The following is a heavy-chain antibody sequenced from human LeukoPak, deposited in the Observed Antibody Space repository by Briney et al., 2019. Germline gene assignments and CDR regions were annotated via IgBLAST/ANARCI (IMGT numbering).Heavy chain of an antibody. CDR1: GFTFSSYG. V-gene: IGHV3-23*01. J-gene: IGHJ6*03. CDR2: ISGSGGST. CDR3: ARDLVAVASTYYYYYMDV. D-gene: IGHD6-19*01. Sequence: PGGSLRLSCAASGFTFSSYGMSWVRQAPGKGLEWVSAISGSGGSTYYADSVKGRFTISRDNSKNTLYLQMNSLRAEDTAVYYCARDLVAVASTYYYYYMDVWGKGTTVTVSS.